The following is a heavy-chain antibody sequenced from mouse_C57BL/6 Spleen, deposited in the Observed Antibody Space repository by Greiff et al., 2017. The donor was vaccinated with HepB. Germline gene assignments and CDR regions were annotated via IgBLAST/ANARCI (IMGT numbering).Heavy chain of an antibody. J-gene: IGHJ3*01. CDR2: IYPGSGST. Sequence: QVQLKQPGAELVKPGASVKMSCKASGYTFTSYWITWVKQRPGQGLEWIGDIYPGSGSTNYNEKFKSKATLTVDTSSSTAYMQLKSLTSEDSAVYYCARSLYGHDGGFAYWGQGTLVTVSA. D-gene: IGHD2-2*01. CDR3: ARSLYGHDGGFAY. CDR1: GYTFTSYW. V-gene: IGHV1-55*01.